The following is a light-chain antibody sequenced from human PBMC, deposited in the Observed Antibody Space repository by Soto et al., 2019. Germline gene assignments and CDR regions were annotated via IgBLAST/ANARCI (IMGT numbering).Light chain of an antibody. V-gene: IGLV1-44*01. Sequence: QSVLTQPPSASGTPGQRVTISCSGSGSSIGTNTVNWYRQLPGTAPKLLIYGNNQRPSGVPDRSSGSKSGTSASLAISGLRSEDEAEYYCTAWDGSLNNVLFGGGTKVTVL. CDR2: GNN. CDR3: TAWDGSLNNVL. J-gene: IGLJ2*01. CDR1: GSSIGTNT.